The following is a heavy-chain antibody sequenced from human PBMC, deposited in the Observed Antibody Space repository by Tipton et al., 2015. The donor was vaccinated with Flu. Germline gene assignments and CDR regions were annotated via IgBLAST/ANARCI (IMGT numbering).Heavy chain of an antibody. CDR1: GGSFSGYY. V-gene: IGHV4-34*01. Sequence: LRLSCAVYGGSFSGYYWSWIRQPPGKGLEWIGEINHSGSTNYNPSLKSRVTISVDTSKNQFSLKLSSVTAADTAVYYCARGQGYWGQGTLVTVSS. CDR3: ARGQGY. J-gene: IGHJ4*02. CDR2: INHSGST.